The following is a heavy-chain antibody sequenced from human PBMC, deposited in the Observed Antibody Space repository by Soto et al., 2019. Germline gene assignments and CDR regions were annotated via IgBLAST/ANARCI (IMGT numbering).Heavy chain of an antibody. J-gene: IGHJ4*02. CDR2: IFYSGST. CDR3: ARDKITGLFDY. V-gene: IGHV4-39*07. Sequence: SETLSLTCTVSGGSISSSIDYGGWIRRPPGKGLEWIGSIFYSGSTYYNPSLKSRVTISVDTSKNQFSLKLTSVTAADTAVYYCARDKITGLFDYWGQGTLVTVSS. CDR1: GGSISSSIDY. D-gene: IGHD2-8*02.